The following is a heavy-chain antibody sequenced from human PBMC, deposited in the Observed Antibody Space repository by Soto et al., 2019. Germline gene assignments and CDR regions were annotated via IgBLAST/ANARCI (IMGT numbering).Heavy chain of an antibody. J-gene: IGHJ5*02. Sequence: GESLKISCKGSGYSFTSYWISWVRQMPGKGLEWMGRIDPSDSCTNYSPSFQGHVTTSADKSISTAYLQWSSLKASDTAMYYCARHSWDIVVVPAAQYNWFDPWGQGTLVTVSS. V-gene: IGHV5-10-1*01. CDR3: ARHSWDIVVVPAAQYNWFDP. CDR1: GYSFTSYW. CDR2: IDPSDSCT. D-gene: IGHD2-2*01.